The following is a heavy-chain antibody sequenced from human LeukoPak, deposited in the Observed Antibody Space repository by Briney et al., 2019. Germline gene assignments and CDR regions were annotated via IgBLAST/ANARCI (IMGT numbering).Heavy chain of an antibody. J-gene: IGHJ5*02. V-gene: IGHV3-48*01. D-gene: IGHD3-10*01. CDR2: ISSSSSTI. Sequence: GGSLRLSCAASGFTFSSYSMNWVRQAPGKGLEWVSYISSSSSTIYYADSVKGRFTISRDNAKNSLYLQMNSLRAEDTAVYYCARSTYGDYYGSGSRSFDPWGQGTLVTVSS. CDR1: GFTFSSYS. CDR3: ARSTYGDYYGSGSRSFDP.